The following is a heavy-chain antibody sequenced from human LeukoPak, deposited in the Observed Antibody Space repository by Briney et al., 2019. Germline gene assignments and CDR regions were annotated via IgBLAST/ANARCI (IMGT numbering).Heavy chain of an antibody. J-gene: IGHJ4*02. D-gene: IGHD3-22*01. CDR3: AKDRWHYYDSSGYVDY. V-gene: IGHV3-23*01. CDR1: GFSFSDYA. Sequence: GGSLRLSCAASGFSFSDYAMKWVRQAPGKGLEGVSAISGSGNTHYADSVKGRFTMSRDNSKNTLYLQMNSLRAEDTAVYHCAKDRWHYYDSSGYVDYWGQGTLVTVSS. CDR2: ISGSGNT.